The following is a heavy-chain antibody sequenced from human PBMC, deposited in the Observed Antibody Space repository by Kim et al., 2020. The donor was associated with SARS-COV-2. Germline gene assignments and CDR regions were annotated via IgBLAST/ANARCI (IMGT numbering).Heavy chain of an antibody. J-gene: IGHJ6*02. Sequence: GGSLRLSCAASGFTFSSYAMSWVRQAPGKGLEWVSAISGSGGSTYYADSVKGRFTISRDNSKNTLYLQMNSLRAEDTAVYYCAMDPMHDYSTHYYYYYGMDVWGQGTTVTVSS. D-gene: IGHD4-4*01. CDR2: ISGSGGST. V-gene: IGHV3-23*01. CDR1: GFTFSSYA. CDR3: AMDPMHDYSTHYYYYYGMDV.